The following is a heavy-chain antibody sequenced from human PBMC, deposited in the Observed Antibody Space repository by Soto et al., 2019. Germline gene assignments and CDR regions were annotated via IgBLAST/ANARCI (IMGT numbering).Heavy chain of an antibody. Sequence: PGRSLRVSCGVAEFTFISYAMRWVRQAPGKGLEWVSAISGSGGSTYYADSVKGRFTISRDNSKNTLCLQMNSLRAEDTAVYYCAKDPVYYFDYWGQGTLVTVSS. CDR3: AKDPVYYFDY. V-gene: IGHV3-23*01. D-gene: IGHD4-4*01. CDR1: EFTFISYA. CDR2: ISGSGGST. J-gene: IGHJ4*02.